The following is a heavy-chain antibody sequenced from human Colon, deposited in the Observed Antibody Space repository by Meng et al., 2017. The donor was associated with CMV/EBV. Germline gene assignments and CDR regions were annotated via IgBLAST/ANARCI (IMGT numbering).Heavy chain of an antibody. CDR1: GYNFTGYY. V-gene: IGHV1-2*02. D-gene: IGHD2-2*01. CDR2: INPNRGAT. CDR3: ARTDVVIVPAALYYFDH. Sequence: ASVKVSCKASGYNFTGYYLHWVRQAPGQGLEWMGWINPNRGATNYAQNFQGRVTLTRDTSISIAYMKLSSLRSDDTAVYYCARTDVVIVPAALYYFDHWGQGTLVTVSS. J-gene: IGHJ4*02.